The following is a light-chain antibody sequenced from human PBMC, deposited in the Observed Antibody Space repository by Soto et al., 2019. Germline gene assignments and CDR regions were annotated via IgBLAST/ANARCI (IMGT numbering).Light chain of an antibody. CDR3: QQYTNWPS. V-gene: IGKV3-15*01. Sequence: EIVMTQSPATLSVSPGKRDTLSCRASQSVWSNLAWYQQKPGQAPRLLIYGASTRATGIPARFSDSGSGTNFNVTISSLQSEFFAVYDRQQYTNWPSCGQGTKLEIK. CDR2: GAS. CDR1: QSVWSN. J-gene: IGKJ2*01.